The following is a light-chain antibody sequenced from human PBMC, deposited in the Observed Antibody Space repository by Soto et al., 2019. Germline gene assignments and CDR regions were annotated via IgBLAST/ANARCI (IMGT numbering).Light chain of an antibody. J-gene: IGKJ1*01. V-gene: IGKV3-15*01. CDR3: QQYGSSPTWT. CDR2: GAS. Sequence: EIVMTQSPATLSVSPGERATVSCRASQTVSSNLAWYQQRPGQAPRLLMYGASTRATGIPARFSGSGSGTDFTLTISRLGPEDSAVYYCQQYGSSPTWTFGQGTKVDIK. CDR1: QTVSSN.